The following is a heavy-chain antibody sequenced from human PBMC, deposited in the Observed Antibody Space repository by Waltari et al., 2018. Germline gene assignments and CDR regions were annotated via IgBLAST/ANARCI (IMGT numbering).Heavy chain of an antibody. V-gene: IGHV3-7*01. CDR3: AREGGGYKGGSYYYYGMDV. Sequence: AASGFTFSSYWMSWVRQAPGKGLEWVANIKQDGSEKYYVDSVKGRFTISRDNAKNSLYLQMNSLRAEDTAVYYCAREGGGYKGGSYYYYGMDVWGQGTTVTVSS. D-gene: IGHD5-12*01. J-gene: IGHJ6*02. CDR2: IKQDGSEK. CDR1: GFTFSSYW.